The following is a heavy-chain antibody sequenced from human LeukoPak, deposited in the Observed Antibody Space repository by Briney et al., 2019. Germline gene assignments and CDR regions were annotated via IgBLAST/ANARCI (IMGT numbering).Heavy chain of an antibody. CDR2: IYTSGST. D-gene: IGHD2-2*01. J-gene: IGHJ6*03. Sequence: SETLSLTCTVSGGSISSYYWSWIRQPPGRGLEWIGRIYTSGSTNYNPSLKSRVTMSIDTSKNQFSLRLSSVTAADTAVYYCARGWWGTTSSYYYYYYMDVWAKGPRSPSP. CDR3: ARGWWGTTSSYYYYYYMDV. CDR1: GGSISSYY. V-gene: IGHV4-4*07.